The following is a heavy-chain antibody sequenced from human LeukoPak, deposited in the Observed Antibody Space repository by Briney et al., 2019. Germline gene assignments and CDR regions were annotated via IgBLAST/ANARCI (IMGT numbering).Heavy chain of an antibody. V-gene: IGHV1-69*05. CDR2: IIPIFGTG. CDR3: AREWGHYDIALDY. CDR1: GGTFSSYA. J-gene: IGHJ4*02. D-gene: IGHD3-9*01. Sequence: SVKVSCKASGGTFSSYAISWVRQAPGQGLEGMGRIIPIFGTGNYAQKFQGRVTITTDESTSTPYMELISLRSEDTAVYYCAREWGHYDIALDYWGQGTLVTVSS.